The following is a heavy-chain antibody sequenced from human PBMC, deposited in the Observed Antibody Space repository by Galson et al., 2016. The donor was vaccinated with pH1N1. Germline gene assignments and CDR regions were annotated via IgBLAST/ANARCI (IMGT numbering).Heavy chain of an antibody. Sequence: SVKVSCKASGYTFTGDYIHWVRQAPGQGLEWVAWINPNNGGTKYAQKFQGRVTMTSDTSVTTAYMELTSVTYDDTAVYFCATSVEGSGSYYFDYWGQGTLVTVSS. J-gene: IGHJ4*02. CDR2: INPNNGGT. CDR3: ATSVEGSGSYYFDY. CDR1: GYTFTGDY. D-gene: IGHD3-22*01. V-gene: IGHV1-2*02.